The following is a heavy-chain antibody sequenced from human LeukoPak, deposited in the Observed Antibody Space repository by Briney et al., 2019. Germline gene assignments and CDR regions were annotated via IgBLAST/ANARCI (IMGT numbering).Heavy chain of an antibody. CDR1: GFSFTTYS. V-gene: IGHV5-51*01. CDR2: IYIGDSDT. J-gene: IGHJ4*02. CDR3: ARGTALRHYYFDY. Sequence: GESLKISCKASGFSFTTYSIGWVRQMPGKGLEWMGIIYIGDSDTRYSPSFQGQVTISADKSITTAYLQWSSLKASDTAMYYCARGTALRHYYFDYWGPGSLVTVSS. D-gene: IGHD1/OR15-1a*01.